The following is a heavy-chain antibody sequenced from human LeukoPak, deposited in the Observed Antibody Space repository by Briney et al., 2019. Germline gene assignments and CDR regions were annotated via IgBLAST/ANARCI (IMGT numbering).Heavy chain of an antibody. CDR1: GFTFSSDW. CDR2: IYSDGSRT. D-gene: IGHD2-15*01. J-gene: IGHJ4*02. CDR3: ARVSGGNYDY. Sequence: PGGSLRLSCAASGFTFSSDWMHWVRQAPGKGLVWVSRIYSDGSRTNYADSVKGRFTISRDNAKNTLYLQMNSLRAEDTAVYYCARVSGGNYDYWGQGTLVTVSS. V-gene: IGHV3-74*01.